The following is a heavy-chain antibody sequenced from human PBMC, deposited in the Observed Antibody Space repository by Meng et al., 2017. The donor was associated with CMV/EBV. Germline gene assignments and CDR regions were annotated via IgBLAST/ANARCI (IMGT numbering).Heavy chain of an antibody. J-gene: IGHJ6*02. D-gene: IGHD3-10*01. CDR1: GGSFSGYY. CDR2: INHSGST. CDR3: ARDRTMVRGVHGMDV. Sequence: ETLSLTCAVYGGSFSGYYWSWIRQPPGKGLEWIGEINHSGSTNYNPSLKSRVTISVDTSKNQFSLKLSSVTAADTAVYYCARDRTMVRGVHGMDVWGQGTTVTVSS. V-gene: IGHV4-34*01.